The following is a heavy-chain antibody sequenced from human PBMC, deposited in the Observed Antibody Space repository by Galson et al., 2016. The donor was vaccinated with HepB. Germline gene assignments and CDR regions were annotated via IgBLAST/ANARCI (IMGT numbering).Heavy chain of an antibody. Sequence: SETLSLTCTVSGGSVSSGSYYWSWIWQPPGKGLEWIGYIYYTGSTNYNPSLKSRVTISVDTSKNQFSLKLRSVTAADTAVYYCARVGYYGSGRAYYFDSWGQRRLVTVSS. CDR2: IYYTGST. D-gene: IGHD3-10*01. J-gene: IGHJ4*02. CDR3: ARVGYYGSGRAYYFDS. CDR1: GGSVSSGSYY. V-gene: IGHV4-61*01.